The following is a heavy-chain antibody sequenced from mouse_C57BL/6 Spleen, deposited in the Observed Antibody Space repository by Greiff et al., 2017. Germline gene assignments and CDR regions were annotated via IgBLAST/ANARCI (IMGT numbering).Heavy chain of an antibody. D-gene: IGHD3-1*01. V-gene: IGHV1-50*01. CDR2: IDPSDSYT. J-gene: IGHJ2*01. CDR3: ARRGYPDY. CDR1: GYTFTSYW. Sequence: QVQLQQPGAELVKPGASVKLSCKASGYTFTSYWMQWVKQRPGQGLEWIGEIDPSDSYTNYNQKFKGKATLTVDTSSSTAYMQLSSLTSEDSAVYYCARRGYPDYWGQGTTLTVSS.